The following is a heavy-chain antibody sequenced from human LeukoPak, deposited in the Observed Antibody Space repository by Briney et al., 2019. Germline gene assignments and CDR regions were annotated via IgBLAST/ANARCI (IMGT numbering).Heavy chain of an antibody. D-gene: IGHD6-19*01. CDR2: ISESGGST. Sequence: GGSLRLSCAASGSTFRTYAMTWVRQAPGKGLEWVSGISESGGSTYIADSVKGRFTISRDKSKNTLYLQMNSLRAEDTAVYYCAKIDSGWFFDYWGQGTLGTVSS. J-gene: IGHJ4*02. CDR1: GSTFRTYA. CDR3: AKIDSGWFFDY. V-gene: IGHV3-23*01.